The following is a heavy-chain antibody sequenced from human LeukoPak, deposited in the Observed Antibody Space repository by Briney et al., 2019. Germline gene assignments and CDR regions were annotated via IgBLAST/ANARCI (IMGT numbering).Heavy chain of an antibody. Sequence: PGGSLRLSCAASGFTFSRNSMNWVRQAPGRGLEWVASISSTSTFIYSADSVKGRFTISRDTAKNSLFLQMNSLRAEDTAIYYCARDYFDSSDYPQTYYYYYMHVWGKGTTVTVSS. D-gene: IGHD3-22*01. CDR3: ARDYFDSSDYPQTYYYYYMHV. J-gene: IGHJ6*03. CDR1: GFTFSRNS. CDR2: ISSTSTFI. V-gene: IGHV3-21*01.